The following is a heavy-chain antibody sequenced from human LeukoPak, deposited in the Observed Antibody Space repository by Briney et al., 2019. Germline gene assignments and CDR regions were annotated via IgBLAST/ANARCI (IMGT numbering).Heavy chain of an antibody. D-gene: IGHD5/OR15-5a*01. CDR2: ISWNSGSI. CDR3: AKDMSVRRLDAFDI. CDR1: GFTFSSYW. V-gene: IGHV3-9*01. Sequence: PGGSLRLSCAASGFTFSSYWMHWVRQAPGKGLEWVSGISWNSGSIGYADSVKGRFTISRDNAKNSLYLQMNSLRAEDTALYYCAKDMSVRRLDAFDIWGQGTMVTVSS. J-gene: IGHJ3*02.